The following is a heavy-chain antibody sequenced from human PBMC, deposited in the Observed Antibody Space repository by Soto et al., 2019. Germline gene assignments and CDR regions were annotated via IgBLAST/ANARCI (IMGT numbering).Heavy chain of an antibody. J-gene: IGHJ4*02. V-gene: IGHV3-23*01. CDR3: AKEWSDARTREKCGLVDY. CDR2: IRASGTST. D-gene: IGHD2-8*01. Sequence: GGSLRLSCAASGFTFSSYGMHWVRQAPGKGLEWVSTIRASGTSTYYADSVEGRFSISRDNSKNTLYLQMNSLRAEDTAVYYCAKEWSDARTREKCGLVDYWGQGALVTVSS. CDR1: GFTFSSYG.